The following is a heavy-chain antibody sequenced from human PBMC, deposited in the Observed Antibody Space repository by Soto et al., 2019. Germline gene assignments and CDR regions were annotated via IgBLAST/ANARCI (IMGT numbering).Heavy chain of an antibody. D-gene: IGHD6-19*01. CDR1: GIIFSNTW. V-gene: IGHV3-23*01. CDR3: AKGRGSGWAWYFDN. CDR2: ISDTGAST. Sequence: SLRLSCTASGIIFSNTWINWVRQAPGKGLEWVASISDTGASTWYAESVRGRLSISRDNSKNTLYLQMNSLRGEDTAVYYCAKGRGSGWAWYFDNWGQGTLVTVSS. J-gene: IGHJ4*02.